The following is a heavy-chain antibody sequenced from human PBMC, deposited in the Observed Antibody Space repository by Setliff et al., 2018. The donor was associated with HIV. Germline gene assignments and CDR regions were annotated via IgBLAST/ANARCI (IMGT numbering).Heavy chain of an antibody. Sequence: TLSLTCAVYGGSFSGYYCSWIRQPPGKGLEWIGEINHSGSTNYNPSLKSRVTISVDTSKNQFSLKLSSVTAADTAMYYCARGGSWYGKYFQRWGQGTLVTVSS. J-gene: IGHJ1*01. CDR1: GGSFSGYY. CDR2: INHSGST. D-gene: IGHD6-13*01. V-gene: IGHV4-34*01. CDR3: ARGGSWYGKYFQR.